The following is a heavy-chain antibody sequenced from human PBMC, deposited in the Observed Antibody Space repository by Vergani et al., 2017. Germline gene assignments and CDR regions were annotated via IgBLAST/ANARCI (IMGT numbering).Heavy chain of an antibody. J-gene: IGHJ4*02. CDR1: GASMSSVGYY. D-gene: IGHD1-26*01. CDR2: ILGSGTA. CDR3: ARESRAARYSGPDS. Sequence: QVQLQESGPGLLKPSQTLSLTCTVSGASMSSVGYYWTWIRQSAGKRLEWIGDILGSGTANYNPSFQGRVSMSVATSKNQFSLTLSSVNATDTAVYYCARESRAARYSGPDSWLQGTRVTVSS. V-gene: IGHV4-61*02.